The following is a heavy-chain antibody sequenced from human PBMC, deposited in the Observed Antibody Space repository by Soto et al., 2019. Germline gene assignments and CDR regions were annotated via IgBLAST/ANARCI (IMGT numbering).Heavy chain of an antibody. CDR1: GVTFKGSA. CDR2: ISGSGGST. Sequence: PSGSLDISLASSGVTFKGSAVSWLRKAPGKGLEWVSAISGSGGSTYYADSVKGRFTISRDNSKNTLYLQMNSLRAEDTAVYYCAKWSLYYYDSRDYWGQGTLVPVSS. D-gene: IGHD3-22*01. V-gene: IGHV3-23*01. CDR3: AKWSLYYYDSRDY. J-gene: IGHJ4*02.